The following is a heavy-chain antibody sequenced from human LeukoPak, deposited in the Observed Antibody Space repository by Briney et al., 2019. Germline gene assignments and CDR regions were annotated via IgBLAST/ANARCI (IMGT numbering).Heavy chain of an antibody. CDR2: INWNGGST. Sequence: GGSLRLSCAASGFTFDDYGMSWVRQAPGKGLEWVSGINWNGGSTGYADSVKGRFTISRDNAKNSLYLQMNSLRAEDTALYYCARGYSTGWYDASPFGYWGQGTLVTVSS. D-gene: IGHD6-19*01. J-gene: IGHJ4*02. CDR3: ARGYSTGWYDASPFGY. V-gene: IGHV3-20*04. CDR1: GFTFDDYG.